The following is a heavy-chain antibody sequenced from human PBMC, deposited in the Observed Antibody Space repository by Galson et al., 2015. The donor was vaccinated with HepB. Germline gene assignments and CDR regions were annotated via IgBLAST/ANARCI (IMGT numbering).Heavy chain of an antibody. Sequence: SLRLSCAASGFTFSSYWMSWVRQAPGKGLEWLANMNQDGSEKYYLDSVKGRFTISRDNAKNSLYLQMNSLRAEDTAVYYCARDRRRYYYDNSTCDHWGQGTLVTVSS. CDR2: MNQDGSEK. CDR3: ARDRRRYYYDNSTCDH. J-gene: IGHJ4*02. D-gene: IGHD3-22*01. V-gene: IGHV3-7*01. CDR1: GFTFSSYW.